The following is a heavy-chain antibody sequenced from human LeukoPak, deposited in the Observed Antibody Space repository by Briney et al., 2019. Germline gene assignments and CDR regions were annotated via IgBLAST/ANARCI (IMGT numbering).Heavy chain of an antibody. CDR1: GFPLKYYH. CDR3: ARQALGYCSGGSCYYYYGMDV. J-gene: IGHJ6*02. D-gene: IGHD2-15*01. V-gene: IGHV3-11*01. CDR2: NNNSWHTL. Sequence: GPLGLSLAGPGFPLKYYHMNLIRPAPGEGLEVRSYNNNSWHTLYYADSVKGRFTISRDNAKNSLYLQMNSLRAEDTAVYYCARQALGYCSGGSCYYYYGMDVWGQGTTVTVSS.